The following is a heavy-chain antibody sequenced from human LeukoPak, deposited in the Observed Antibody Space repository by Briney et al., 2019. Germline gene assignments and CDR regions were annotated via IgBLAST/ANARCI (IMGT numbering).Heavy chain of an antibody. J-gene: IGHJ4*02. D-gene: IGHD3-9*01. CDR1: GYTIGSFGSYW. V-gene: IGHV5-51*01. Sequence: GESLKISCTGSGYTIGSFGSYWLAWVRQMPGKGLEWMGSIYPIDSDTRYNPSFEGQVTVSVDRSISTAYLQWSSLKASDTAMYYCARVNSALWFFDFWGQGSLVSVSS. CDR2: IYPIDSDT. CDR3: ARVNSALWFFDF.